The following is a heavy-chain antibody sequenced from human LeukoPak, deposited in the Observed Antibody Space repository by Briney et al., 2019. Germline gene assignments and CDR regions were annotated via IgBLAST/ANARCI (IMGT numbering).Heavy chain of an antibody. CDR1: GFTFSDYY. V-gene: IGHV3-11*01. Sequence: GGSLRRSCAASGFTFSDYYMSWIRQAPGKGLEWVSYISSSGSTIYYADSVKGRFTISRDNAKNSLYLQMNSLRAEDTAVYYCARDGADSVLLWFGELPHYFDYWGQGTLVTVSS. CDR3: ARDGADSVLLWFGELPHYFDY. CDR2: ISSSGSTI. J-gene: IGHJ4*02. D-gene: IGHD3-10*01.